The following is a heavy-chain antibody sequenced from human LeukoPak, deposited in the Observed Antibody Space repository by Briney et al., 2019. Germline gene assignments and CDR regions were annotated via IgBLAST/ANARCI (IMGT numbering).Heavy chain of an antibody. V-gene: IGHV4-61*01. Sequence: SSETLSLTCTVSGGSVSSDSCFWSWIRQPPGKGLEWIGYIYYSGSTNYNPSLKSRVTISVDTSKNQFSLKLSSVTAADTAVYYCARGMATIRYYFDYWGQGTLVTVSS. D-gene: IGHD5-24*01. CDR1: GGSVSSDSCF. CDR3: ARGMATIRYYFDY. J-gene: IGHJ4*02. CDR2: IYYSGST.